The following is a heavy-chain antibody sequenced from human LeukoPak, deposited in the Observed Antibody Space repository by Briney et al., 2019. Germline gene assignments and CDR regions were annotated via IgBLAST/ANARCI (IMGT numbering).Heavy chain of an antibody. Sequence: GASVKVSCKASGYTFTGYYMHWVRQATGQGLEWMGWMNPNSGNTGYAQKFQGRVTITRNTSISTAYMELSSLRSEDTAVYYCARAYSGTGSDAFDIWGQGTMVTVSS. CDR3: ARAYSGTGSDAFDI. D-gene: IGHD3/OR15-3a*01. J-gene: IGHJ3*02. CDR1: GYTFTGYY. V-gene: IGHV1-8*03. CDR2: MNPNSGNT.